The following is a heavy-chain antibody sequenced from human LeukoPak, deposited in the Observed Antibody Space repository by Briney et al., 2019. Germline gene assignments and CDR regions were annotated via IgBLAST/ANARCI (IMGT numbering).Heavy chain of an antibody. Sequence: GGSLRLSCAASGFTFDDYAMHWVRQVPGKGLEWVSLISADGNSTYYADSVKGRFTISRDNAKNSLYLQMNSLRAEDTAVYYCARCGRGVDSFYFYMDVWGKGTTVTVSS. CDR1: GFTFDDYA. D-gene: IGHD2-21*01. J-gene: IGHJ6*03. CDR2: ISADGNST. CDR3: ARCGRGVDSFYFYMDV. V-gene: IGHV3-43*02.